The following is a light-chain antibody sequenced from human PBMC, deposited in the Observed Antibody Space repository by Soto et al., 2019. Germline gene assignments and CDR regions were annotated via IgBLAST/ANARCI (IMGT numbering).Light chain of an antibody. Sequence: QSALTQPPSASGSPGQSVAISCTGTSSDVGGYNYVSWYQQHPGKAPKLMIYEVNKRPFGVPDRFSGLKSGNTASLTVSGLQAEDEADYSCSSYAGSSNVFGTGTKLTVL. CDR2: EVN. V-gene: IGLV2-8*01. J-gene: IGLJ1*01. CDR1: SSDVGGYNY. CDR3: SSYAGSSNV.